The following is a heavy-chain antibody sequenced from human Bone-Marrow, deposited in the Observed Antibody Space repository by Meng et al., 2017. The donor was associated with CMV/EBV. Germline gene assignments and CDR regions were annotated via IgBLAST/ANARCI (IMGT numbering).Heavy chain of an antibody. CDR3: AKTTVVGLFDY. Sequence: GESLKISCAVSGFTFSSYWMHWVRQAPGKGLEWVAFIRYDGSNKYYADSVKGRFTISRDNSKNTLYLQMNSLRAEDTAVYYCAKTTVVGLFDYWGQGTLVTVSS. D-gene: IGHD4-23*01. J-gene: IGHJ4*02. V-gene: IGHV3-30*02. CDR2: IRYDGSNK. CDR1: GFTFSSYW.